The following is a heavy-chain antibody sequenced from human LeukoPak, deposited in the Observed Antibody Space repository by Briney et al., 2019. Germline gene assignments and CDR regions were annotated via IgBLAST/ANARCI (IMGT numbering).Heavy chain of an antibody. Sequence: GGSLRLSCAASGFTFSSYWMHWVRQAPGKGLVWVSRINSDGSSTSYADSVKGRFTISRDNSKNTLYLQMNSLRGEDTAVYYCAKDLPTARPYYFDYWGQGALVTVSS. J-gene: IGHJ4*02. CDR3: AKDLPTARPYYFDY. V-gene: IGHV3-74*01. CDR2: INSDGSST. D-gene: IGHD6-6*01. CDR1: GFTFSSYW.